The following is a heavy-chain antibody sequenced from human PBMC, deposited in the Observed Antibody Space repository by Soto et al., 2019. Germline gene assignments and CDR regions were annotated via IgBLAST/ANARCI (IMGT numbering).Heavy chain of an antibody. V-gene: IGHV1-18*04. J-gene: IGHJ6*02. Sequence: QVQLVQSETEVKKPGASVKVSCKASGYNFISYGISWVRQAPGQGLEWMGWISVYNGDTNYAQKLQGRVTMTTDTSTSTAYMELRSLRSGDTAVYYCAREPPYGSGTYGRGGMDVWGQGTTVIVSS. CDR1: GYNFISYG. CDR3: AREPPYGSGTYGRGGMDV. CDR2: ISVYNGDT. D-gene: IGHD3-10*01.